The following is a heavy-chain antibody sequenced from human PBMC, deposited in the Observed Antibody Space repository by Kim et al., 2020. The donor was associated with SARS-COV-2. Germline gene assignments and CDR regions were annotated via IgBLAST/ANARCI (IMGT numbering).Heavy chain of an antibody. D-gene: IGHD2-21*02. V-gene: IGHV4-39*01. CDR3: ARHSAEDGSAYCGGDCYPFFDY. CDR2: IYYSGST. CDR1: GGSISSSSYY. Sequence: SETLSLTCTVSGGSISSSSYYWGWIRQPPGKGLEWIGSIYYSGSTYYNPSLKSRVTISVDTSKNQFSLKLSSVTAADTAVYYCARHSAEDGSAYCGGDCYPFFDYWGQGTLVTVSS. J-gene: IGHJ4*02.